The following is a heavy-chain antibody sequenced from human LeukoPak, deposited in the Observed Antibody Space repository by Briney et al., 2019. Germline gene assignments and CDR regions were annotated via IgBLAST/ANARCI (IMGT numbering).Heavy chain of an antibody. D-gene: IGHD6-13*01. CDR2: VSFDGNNK. CDR1: GFTFSTYA. J-gene: IGHJ4*02. V-gene: IGHV3-30-3*01. CDR3: ARGPTDRYSSSWSLTRPDDYFDY. Sequence: GGSLRLSCAASGFTFSTYAMYWVRQAPGKGLEWVAVVSFDGNNKYYADSVKGRFTGSRDNSKNTLYLEMNSLRPEDTAVYYCARGPTDRYSSSWSLTRPDDYFDYWGQGTLVTVSS.